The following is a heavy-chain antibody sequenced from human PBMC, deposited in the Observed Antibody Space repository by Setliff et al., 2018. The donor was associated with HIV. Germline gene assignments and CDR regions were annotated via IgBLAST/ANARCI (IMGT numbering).Heavy chain of an antibody. J-gene: IGHJ4*02. CDR1: GFSFSNSW. Sequence: VGSLRLSCAASGFSFSNSWMTWVRQAPGKGLEWVATIKEDGREKYYVGSVKGRFTISRDNAKRSLYLQMNRLKTDDTAFYYCATFADGPDSWGQGTLVTVSS. CDR3: ATFADGPDS. CDR2: IKEDGREK. D-gene: IGHD3-3*01. V-gene: IGHV3-7*01.